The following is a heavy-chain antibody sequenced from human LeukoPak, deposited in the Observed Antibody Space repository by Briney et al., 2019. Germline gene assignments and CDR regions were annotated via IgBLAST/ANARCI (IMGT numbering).Heavy chain of an antibody. Sequence: SETLSLTCAVYGGSLSGYYWSWIRQPQGKGLEWIGEINHSGSTNYNPSLKSRVTISVDTSKNQFSLKLSSVTAADTAVYYCARLESSPDYWGQGTLVTVSS. CDR1: GGSLSGYY. CDR2: INHSGST. V-gene: IGHV4-34*01. CDR3: ARLESSPDY. J-gene: IGHJ4*02.